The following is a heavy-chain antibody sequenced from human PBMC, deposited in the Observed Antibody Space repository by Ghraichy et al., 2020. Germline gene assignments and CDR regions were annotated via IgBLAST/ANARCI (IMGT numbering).Heavy chain of an antibody. D-gene: IGHD3-3*01. CDR1: GGSFSSGNW. Sequence: SETLSLTCAVSGGSFSSGNWWSWVRQPPGKGLEWIGEIYHSGITHYNPSLKSRVTMSVDKSKNQFSLKLSSVTAADTAMYYCARGSGVSGIVIMPGFDYWGQGILVTVSS. CDR2: IYHSGIT. CDR3: ARGSGVSGIVIMPGFDY. V-gene: IGHV4-4*02. J-gene: IGHJ4*02.